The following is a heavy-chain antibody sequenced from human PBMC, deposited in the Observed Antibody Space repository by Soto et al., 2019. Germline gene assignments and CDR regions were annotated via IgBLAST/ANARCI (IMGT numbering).Heavy chain of an antibody. CDR2: INPSGGST. D-gene: IGHD3-22*01. J-gene: IGHJ5*02. CDR3: AGGADYYDSSGCRVHGFDP. Sequence: ASVKVSCKASGYTFTSYYMHWVRQAPGQGLEWMGIINPSGGSTSYAQKFQGRITMTRDTSTSTVYMELSSLRSEDTAVYYCAGGADYYDSSGCRVHGFDPWGQGTLVTVSS. CDR1: GYTFTSYY. V-gene: IGHV1-46*01.